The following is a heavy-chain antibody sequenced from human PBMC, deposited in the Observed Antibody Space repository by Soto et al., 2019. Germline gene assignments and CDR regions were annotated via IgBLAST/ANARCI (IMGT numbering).Heavy chain of an antibody. Sequence: QVQLVQSGAEVKKPGSSVKVSCKASGGTFSSYAISWVRQAPGQGLEWMGGIIPIFGTANYAQKFQGRVTITADESTSTAYMELSSLRSEDTAVSYSARGDYDILTGLMNYYYYRMDVWGQGTTVTVSS. D-gene: IGHD3-9*01. CDR1: GGTFSSYA. V-gene: IGHV1-69*01. CDR2: IIPIFGTA. CDR3: ARGDYDILTGLMNYYYYRMDV. J-gene: IGHJ6*02.